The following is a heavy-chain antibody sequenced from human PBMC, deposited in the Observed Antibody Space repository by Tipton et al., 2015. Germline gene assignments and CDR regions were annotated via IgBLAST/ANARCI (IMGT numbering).Heavy chain of an antibody. CDR3: ATRSCSSTTCSPYYYGRDV. Sequence: GSLRLSCAASGFTFSNYAMTWVRQAPGKGLEWVSGISGSGGNTYYAGSVKGRFTISRDNYNNTLYLQMHSLRAEDTAVYYCATRSCSSTTCSPYYYGRDVWGQGTTVSVSS. D-gene: IGHD2-2*01. CDR1: GFTFSNYA. J-gene: IGHJ6*02. V-gene: IGHV3-23*01. CDR2: ISGSGGNT.